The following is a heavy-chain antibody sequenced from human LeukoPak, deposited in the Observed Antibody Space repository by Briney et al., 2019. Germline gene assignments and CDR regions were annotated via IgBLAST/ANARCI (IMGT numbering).Heavy chain of an antibody. Sequence: ASVKVSCKTSGGTFGSYAITWVRQTPGQGLEWMGGIIPIFGTTNYAQKFQDRVTITADKSTSTAYMKLSSLRSEDTAVYYCARDVRGGQEVNYWGQGTLVTVSS. V-gene: IGHV1-69*06. CDR2: IIPIFGTT. CDR1: GGTFGSYA. D-gene: IGHD3-10*02. J-gene: IGHJ4*02. CDR3: ARDVRGGQEVNY.